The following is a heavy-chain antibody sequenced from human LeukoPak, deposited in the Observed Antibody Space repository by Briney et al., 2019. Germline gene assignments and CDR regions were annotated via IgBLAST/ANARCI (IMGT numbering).Heavy chain of an antibody. J-gene: IGHJ4*02. D-gene: IGHD1-26*01. Sequence: PSETLSLTCTVSGGSISSYYWSWLRQPPGKGLEWIGYIYYSGSTNYNPSLKSRVTISVDTSKNQFSLKLSSVTAADTAVYYCARGGHRKVGVDYWGQGTLVTVSS. CDR1: GGSISSYY. V-gene: IGHV4-59*01. CDR2: IYYSGST. CDR3: ARGGHRKVGVDY.